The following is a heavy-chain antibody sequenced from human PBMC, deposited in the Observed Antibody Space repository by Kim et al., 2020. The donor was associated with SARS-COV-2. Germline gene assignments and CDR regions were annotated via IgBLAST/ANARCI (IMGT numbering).Heavy chain of an antibody. V-gene: IGHV1-46*03. CDR3: VRGNYGSGSSYFTSNWFDP. CDR1: GYTFSNYY. CDR2: INPSGGST. J-gene: IGHJ5*02. D-gene: IGHD3-10*01. Sequence: ASVKVSCKASGYTFSNYYLHWVRQAPGQGLEWMGIINPSGGSTNYAQKFQGRVTMTRDTSTSTVYMELSSLKSEDTAVYYCVRGNYGSGSSYFTSNWFDPWGQGTLVTASS.